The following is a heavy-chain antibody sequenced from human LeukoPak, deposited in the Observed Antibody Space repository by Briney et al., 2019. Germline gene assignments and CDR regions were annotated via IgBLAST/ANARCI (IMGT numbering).Heavy chain of an antibody. CDR1: GGSISSYY. CDR2: IYYSGST. CDR3: ARDRGETEWLVRRFDAFDI. D-gene: IGHD6-19*01. J-gene: IGHJ3*02. Sequence: SATLSLTCTVSGGSISSYYWSWIRQPPGKGLEWIGYIYYSGSTNYNPSLKSRVTISVDTSKNQFSLKLSSVTAADTAVYYCARDRGETEWLVRRFDAFDIWGQGTMVTVSS. V-gene: IGHV4-59*01.